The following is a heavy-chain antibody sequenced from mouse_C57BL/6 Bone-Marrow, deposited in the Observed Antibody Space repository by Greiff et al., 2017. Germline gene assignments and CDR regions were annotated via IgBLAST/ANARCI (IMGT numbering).Heavy chain of an antibody. CDR1: GFNIKDDY. CDR2: SDPENGDT. V-gene: IGHV14-4*01. CDR3: TRIAY. J-gene: IGHJ3*01. Sequence: VQLQQSGAELVRPGASVKLSCTASGFNIKDDYMHWVKQRPEQGLEWIGWSDPENGDTEYAAKFQGKATITVDTSSTTAYRLLSSLTSADTDVYYCTRIAYWGQGTLVTVSA.